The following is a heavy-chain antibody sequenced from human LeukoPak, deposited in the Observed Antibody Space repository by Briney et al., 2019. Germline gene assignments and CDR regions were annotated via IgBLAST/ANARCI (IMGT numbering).Heavy chain of an antibody. CDR3: ARVRYQPLGRSDAFDI. Sequence: PSETLSLTCTVSGGSISSSSYYRGWIRQPPGKGLEWIGSIYYSGSTYYNPSLKSRVTISVDTSKNQFSLKLSSVTAADTAVYYCARVRYQPLGRSDAFDIWGQGTMVTVSS. V-gene: IGHV4-39*07. CDR2: IYYSGST. D-gene: IGHD2-2*01. CDR1: GGSISSSSYY. J-gene: IGHJ3*02.